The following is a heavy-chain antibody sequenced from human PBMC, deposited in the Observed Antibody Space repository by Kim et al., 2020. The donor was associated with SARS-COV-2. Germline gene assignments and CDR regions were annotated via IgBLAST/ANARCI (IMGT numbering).Heavy chain of an antibody. CDR3: ARDPGMDLITMIVASGGYFDY. D-gene: IGHD3-22*01. J-gene: IGHJ4*02. CDR1: GYTFTSYG. CDR2: ISAYNGNT. V-gene: IGHV1-18*01. Sequence: ASVKVSCKASGYTFTSYGISWVRQAPGQGLEWMGWISAYNGNTNYAQKLQGRVTMTTDTSTSTAYMELRSLRSDDTAVYYCARDPGMDLITMIVASGGYFDYWGQGTLVTVSS.